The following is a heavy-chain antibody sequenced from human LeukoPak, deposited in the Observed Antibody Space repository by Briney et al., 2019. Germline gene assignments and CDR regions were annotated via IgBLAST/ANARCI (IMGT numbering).Heavy chain of an antibody. V-gene: IGHV4-31*03. CDR1: GGSISSGDYY. J-gene: IGHJ5*01. D-gene: IGHD3-10*01. Sequence: SETLSLTCTVSGGSISSGDYYWSWIRQHPGKGLEWIGYIYYSGSTYYNPSLKSRVTISVDTSKNQFSLKLSSVTAADTAVYYCARGPLYGSGNYYFDSWGQGTLVTVSS. CDR3: ARGPLYGSGNYYFDS. CDR2: IYYSGST.